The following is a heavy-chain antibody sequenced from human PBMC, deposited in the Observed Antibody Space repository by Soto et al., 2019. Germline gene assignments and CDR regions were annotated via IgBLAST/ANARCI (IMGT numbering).Heavy chain of an antibody. Sequence: QVQLVQSGAEVKTPGSSVKVSCRASGGTSNNYADTWVRQAPGHGLEWMGGIIAYFGTATYAHKFRGRLTITADDSTRTNYMELRTLTTDDRAIYYCAKFLGRGIYYDDDYGGQGTLVTVSS. CDR3: AKFLGRGIYYDDDY. J-gene: IGHJ4*02. D-gene: IGHD3-22*01. CDR2: IIAYFGTA. V-gene: IGHV1-69*01. CDR1: GGTSNNYA.